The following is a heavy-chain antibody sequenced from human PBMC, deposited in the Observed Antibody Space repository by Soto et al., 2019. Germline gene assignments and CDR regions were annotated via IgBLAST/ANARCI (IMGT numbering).Heavy chain of an antibody. CDR3: ARDDSGFSGSHYIDYFNY. J-gene: IGHJ4*02. CDR1: GGTFSSYT. Sequence: GASVKVSCKASGGTFSSYTISWVRQAPGQGLEWMGRIIPSLGIPNYAQKFQGRVTITADKSASTVYMQLSSLRSEDTAVYYCARDDSGFSGSHYIDYFNYWGQGALVTVSS. V-gene: IGHV1-69*04. D-gene: IGHD1-26*01. CDR2: IIPSLGIP.